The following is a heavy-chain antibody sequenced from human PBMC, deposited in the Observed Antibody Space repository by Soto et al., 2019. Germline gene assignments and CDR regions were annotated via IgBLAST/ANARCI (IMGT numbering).Heavy chain of an antibody. CDR2: INHSGST. CDR1: GGSFSGYY. Sequence: QVQLQQWGAGLLKPSEPLSLTCAVYGGSFSGYYWSWIRQPPGKGLEWIGEINHSGSTNYNPSLKSRVTISVDPSKKPFSLKWRSVTAADMAVYYSASRSSIWGSYRSLNYWGQGTLVTVSS. CDR3: ASRSSIWGSYRSLNY. D-gene: IGHD3-16*02. V-gene: IGHV4-34*01. J-gene: IGHJ4*02.